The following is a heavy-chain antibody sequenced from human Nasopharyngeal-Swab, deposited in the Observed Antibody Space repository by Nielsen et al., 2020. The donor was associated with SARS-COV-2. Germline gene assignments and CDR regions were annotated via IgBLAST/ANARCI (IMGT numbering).Heavy chain of an antibody. CDR1: GGSISTYS. CDR3: EIEVVGGLVDS. J-gene: IGHJ4*02. CDR2: FYYSGIT. Sequence: SETLSLTCTVSGGSISTYSWSRTRHFPGKGLERHPDFYYSGITHYNPSLKSRVTILIDTSKNQFSLKLNSVTDADTDVYYCEIEVVGGLVDSWGQGTLVTVSS. D-gene: IGHD1-26*01. V-gene: IGHV4-59*12.